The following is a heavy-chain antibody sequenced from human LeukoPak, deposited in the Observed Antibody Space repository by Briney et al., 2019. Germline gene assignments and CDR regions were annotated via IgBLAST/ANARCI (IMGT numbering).Heavy chain of an antibody. J-gene: IGHJ4*02. CDR2: IYYSGST. Sequence: PSETLSLTCTVSGGSISSYYWSWIRQPPGKGLEWIGYIYYSGSTNYNPSLKSRVTISVDTSKNQFSLKLSSVTAADTAVYYCARTFIAVAGIFDYWGQGTLVTVSS. CDR1: GGSISSYY. CDR3: ARTFIAVAGIFDY. V-gene: IGHV4-59*01. D-gene: IGHD6-19*01.